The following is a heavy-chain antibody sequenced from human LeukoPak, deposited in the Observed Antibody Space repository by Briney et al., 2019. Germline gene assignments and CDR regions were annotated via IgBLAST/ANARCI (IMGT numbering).Heavy chain of an antibody. CDR3: AREFAPTSSGWYSGPEYYYYMDV. CDR1: GFTFSSYG. CDR2: IRFDGSNK. Sequence: GGSLRLSCAASGFTFSSYGMHWVRQAPGKGLEWVAFIRFDGSNKYYADSVKGRFTISRDNSKNTLYLQMNSLRAEDTAVYYCAREFAPTSSGWYSGPEYYYYMDVWGKGTTVTVSS. V-gene: IGHV3-30*02. J-gene: IGHJ6*03. D-gene: IGHD6-19*01.